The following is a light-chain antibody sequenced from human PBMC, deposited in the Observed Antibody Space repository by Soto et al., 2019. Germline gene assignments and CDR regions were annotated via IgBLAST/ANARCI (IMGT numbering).Light chain of an antibody. V-gene: IGKV3-20*01. CDR1: HTVVNDF. CDR3: QHLDK. J-gene: IGKJ2*01. Sequence: FVLTQSPGTVSLSPGERATLSCGASHTVVNDFLAWYQQGPGQAPRLLLYGVSRRATGIPDRFSGSGSGTDFTLTISRLEPEDFAVYYCQHLDKFGQGTKLEIK. CDR2: GVS.